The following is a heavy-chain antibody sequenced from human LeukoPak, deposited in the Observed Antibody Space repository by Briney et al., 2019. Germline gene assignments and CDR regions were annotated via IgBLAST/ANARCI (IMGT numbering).Heavy chain of an antibody. D-gene: IGHD6-19*01. CDR3: ARVPRSGGSIDY. Sequence: GGSLRLSCAASGSTFSDYYMTWIRQAPGKGLEWVSYISSSGSTTHYADSVKGRFTISRDNAKNSLYVQMNNLRAEDTAVYYCARVPRSGGSIDYWGQGTLVTVSS. CDR1: GSTFSDYY. V-gene: IGHV3-11*01. J-gene: IGHJ4*02. CDR2: ISSSGSTT.